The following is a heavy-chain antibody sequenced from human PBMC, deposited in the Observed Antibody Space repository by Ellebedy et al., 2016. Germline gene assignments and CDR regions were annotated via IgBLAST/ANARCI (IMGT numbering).Heavy chain of an antibody. CDR1: GGTFSSYA. J-gene: IGHJ4*02. CDR2: LIPIFGRA. V-gene: IGHV1-69*13. CDR3: ARGGQVGAVDF. D-gene: IGHD1-26*01. Sequence: SVKVSXKASGGTFSSYAISWVRQAPGQGLEWMGGLIPIFGRASHTQKFQGRVTITADESTSTAYMELSSLTSEDTAVYYCARGGQVGAVDFWGQGTLVTVSS.